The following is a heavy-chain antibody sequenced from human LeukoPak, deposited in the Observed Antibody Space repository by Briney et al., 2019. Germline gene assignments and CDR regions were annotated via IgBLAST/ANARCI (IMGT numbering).Heavy chain of an antibody. Sequence: SETLSLTCTVSGDSISGYYWSWIRQPAGKGLEWIGRIYSSGNTNYNPSLKSRVTMSVDTSKNQFSLKLTSVTAADTAVYYCARDSGNWGFIVFDPWGQGTLVTVSS. CDR3: ARDSGNWGFIVFDP. V-gene: IGHV4-4*07. CDR2: IYSSGNT. D-gene: IGHD7-27*01. J-gene: IGHJ5*02. CDR1: GDSISGYY.